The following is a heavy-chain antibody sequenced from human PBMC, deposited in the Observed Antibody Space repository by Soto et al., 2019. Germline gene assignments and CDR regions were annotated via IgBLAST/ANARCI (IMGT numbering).Heavy chain of an antibody. D-gene: IGHD6-19*01. CDR1: GFTFSSYA. CDR2: ISGSGGST. CDR3: AKDSSGWYGYYYCGMDV. V-gene: IGHV3-23*01. J-gene: IGHJ6*02. Sequence: GGSLRLSCAASGFTFSSYAMSWVRQAPGKVLEWVSAISGSGGSTYYADSVKGRFTISRDNSKNTLYLQMNSLRAEDTAVYYCAKDSSGWYGYYYCGMDVWGQGXTLT.